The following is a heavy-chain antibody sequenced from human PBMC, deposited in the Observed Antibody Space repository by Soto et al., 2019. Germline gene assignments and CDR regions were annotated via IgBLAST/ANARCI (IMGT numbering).Heavy chain of an antibody. CDR3: ARDLTGPKWFGT. J-gene: IGHJ5*02. CDR1: GYTFTSYY. Sequence: TSVKVSWKAAGYTFTSYYMHWVRQAPGQGLEWMGIINPSGGSTSYAXXXXXXXTXTRDTSTSTVYMELSSLRSEDTAVYYCARDLTGPKWFGTWSQGTRITVS. CDR2: INPSGGST. D-gene: IGHD7-27*01. V-gene: IGHV1-46*01.